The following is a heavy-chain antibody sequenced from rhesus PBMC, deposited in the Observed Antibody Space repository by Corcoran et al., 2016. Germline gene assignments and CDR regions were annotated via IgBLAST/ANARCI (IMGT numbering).Heavy chain of an antibody. CDR1: GFTFGSYA. Sequence: QVQLVQSGAEVKKPGASVKVSCKASGFTFGSYAISWVRQAPGQGLEWMGVIIPLVGITNTAENCQGRITITGDTSTSTAYMGLSSLGSEDTAVYYCAYKGRGAADPTPGGFDYWGQGVLVTVSS. CDR3: AYKGRGAADPTPGGFDY. V-gene: IGHV1-198*02. D-gene: IGHD6-25*01. CDR2: IIPLVGIT. J-gene: IGHJ4*01.